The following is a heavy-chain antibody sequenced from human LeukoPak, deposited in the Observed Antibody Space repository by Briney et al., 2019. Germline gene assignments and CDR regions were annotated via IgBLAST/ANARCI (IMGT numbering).Heavy chain of an antibody. D-gene: IGHD2-2*01. J-gene: IGHJ4*02. V-gene: IGHV3-23*01. CDR3: ARHDSFMPY. Sequence: GGSLRLSCAASGFTFNNYAMSGVRQAPGKGLEWVSGISDSGRATYYTDSVRGRCTISRDNSKNTVYLQMSNLRAEDTAVYFCARHDSFMPYWGQGSLVTVSS. CDR1: GFTFNNYA. CDR2: ISDSGRAT.